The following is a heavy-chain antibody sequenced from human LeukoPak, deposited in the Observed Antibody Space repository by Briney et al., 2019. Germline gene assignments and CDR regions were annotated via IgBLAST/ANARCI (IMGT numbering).Heavy chain of an antibody. CDR2: VYSSGST. CDR3: ARRAYDSSGYYPS. CDR1: GGSISGYY. D-gene: IGHD3-22*01. J-gene: IGHJ5*02. V-gene: IGHV4-4*09. Sequence: SETLSLTCTVSGGSISGYYWSWIRQPPGQGLEWIGYVYSSGSTDYNPSLKSRVTISVDTSKNQFSLKLSSVTAADTAVYYCARRAYDSSGYYPSWGQGTLVTVSS.